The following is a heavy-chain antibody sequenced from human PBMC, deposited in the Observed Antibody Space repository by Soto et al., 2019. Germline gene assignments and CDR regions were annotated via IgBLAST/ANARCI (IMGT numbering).Heavy chain of an antibody. CDR2: IYHSGST. V-gene: IGHV4-4*02. CDR3: ARGSAARHYYYYGMDV. J-gene: IGHJ6*02. D-gene: IGHD6-6*01. Sequence: SETRSLTCPVDGGSIIRSNCWSVVRQPPGKGLEWSGEIYHSGSTTYNPSLKSRVTISGDKSKNQFSLKLSSVTAADTAVYYCARGSAARHYYYYGMDVWGQGTTVTVSS. CDR1: GGSIIRSNC.